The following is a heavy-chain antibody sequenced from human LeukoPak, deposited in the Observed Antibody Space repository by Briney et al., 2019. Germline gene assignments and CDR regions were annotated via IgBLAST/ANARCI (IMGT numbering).Heavy chain of an antibody. CDR2: ISSDGTTT. CDR3: ASPGDNYAILGLDY. J-gene: IGHJ4*02. V-gene: IGHV3-74*01. Sequence: GGSLRHSCAASGFNLSKYWMHWVRQAPGKGLAWVSRISSDGTTTAYADSVKGRFTISRDSAKNMLYLQMNSLRVDDTAMYYCASPGDNYAILGLDYWGQGTLVTVSS. D-gene: IGHD3-9*01. CDR1: GFNLSKYW.